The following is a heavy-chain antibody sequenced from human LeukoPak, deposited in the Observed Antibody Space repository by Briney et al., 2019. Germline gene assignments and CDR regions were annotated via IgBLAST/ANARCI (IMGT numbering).Heavy chain of an antibody. Sequence: SETLSLTCAVYGGSFSGYYWSWVRQPPGKGLEWVGEINHSGSTNYYPSLKSRVTISVDTSKNQFSLKLSSVTAADTAVYYCARGGPDSSGYYYYYYYYGMDVWGQGTTVTVSS. CDR1: GGSFSGYY. J-gene: IGHJ6*02. CDR2: INHSGST. D-gene: IGHD3-22*01. CDR3: ARGGPDSSGYYYYYYYYGMDV. V-gene: IGHV4-34*01.